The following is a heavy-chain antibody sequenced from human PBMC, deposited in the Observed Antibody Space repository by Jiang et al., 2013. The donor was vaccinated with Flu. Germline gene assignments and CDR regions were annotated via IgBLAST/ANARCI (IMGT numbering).Heavy chain of an antibody. J-gene: IGHJ4*02. Sequence: SGAEVKKPGSSVKVSCEASGYTFISYYMHWVRQAPGQGLEWMGIINPSGGSTSYAQKFQGRVTMTRDTSTSTVYMELSSLRSEDTAVYYCARGSYGSGSYMGEGYWGQGTLVTVSS. CDR2: INPSGGST. CDR1: GYTFISYY. CDR3: ARGSYGSGSYMGEGY. D-gene: IGHD3-10*01. V-gene: IGHV1-46*01.